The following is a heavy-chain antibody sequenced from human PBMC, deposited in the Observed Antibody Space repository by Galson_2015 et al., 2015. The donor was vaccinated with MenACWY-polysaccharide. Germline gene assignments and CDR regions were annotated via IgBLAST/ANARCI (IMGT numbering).Heavy chain of an antibody. D-gene: IGHD3-16*01. CDR2: INHTSGDT. V-gene: IGHV1-2*02. CDR3: TRATLALRVGDF. J-gene: IGHJ4*02. Sequence: PAKVSCKSSGYSFSGYYMHWWRQDPGQGLEWLGRINHTSGDTNYAQKFQGRVTMTRDTSIDKASMELSGLTSEDTAVYYCTRATLALRVGDFWGQGTLVTVSS. CDR1: GYSFSGYY.